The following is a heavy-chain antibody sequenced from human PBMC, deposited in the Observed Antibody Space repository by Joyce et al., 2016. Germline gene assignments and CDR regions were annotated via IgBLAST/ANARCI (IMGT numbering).Heavy chain of an antibody. V-gene: IGHV4-61*01. J-gene: IGHJ6*02. CDR1: GDSFSGTCYY. D-gene: IGHD3-10*01. CDR2: IYNSETT. CDR3: ATSLPSRVGGFQFFGMDV. Sequence: HLQESGPGLVKPSETLSLTCTICGDSFSGTCYYWSWFRQSPGKGLEWLGFIYNSETTPYNPSLVGRLSISVGAAKKQFSLRLTSVTSADTAVYYCATSLPSRVGGFQFFGMDVWGQGTTVIVS.